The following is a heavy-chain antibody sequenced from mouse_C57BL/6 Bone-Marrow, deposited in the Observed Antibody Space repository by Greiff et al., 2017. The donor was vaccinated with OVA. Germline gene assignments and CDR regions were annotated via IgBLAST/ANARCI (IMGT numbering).Heavy chain of an antibody. CDR2: ISDGGSYT. CDR1: GFTFSSYA. J-gene: IGHJ1*03. D-gene: IGHD1-1*01. CDR3: ARHPICYGSSYYWYFDV. Sequence: EVMLVESGGGLVKPGGSLKLSCAASGFTFSSYAMSWVRQTPEKRLEWVATISDGGSYTYYPDSVKGRFTISRDTAKNTLYLQMSSLKSEDTAMYYCARHPICYGSSYYWYFDVWGTGTTVTVSS. V-gene: IGHV5-9-1*01.